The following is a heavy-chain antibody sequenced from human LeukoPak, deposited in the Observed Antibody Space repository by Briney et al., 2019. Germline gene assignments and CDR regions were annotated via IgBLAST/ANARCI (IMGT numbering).Heavy chain of an antibody. Sequence: GSSVKDTCKSSGCTFSSYAINWVRQPRGQGLDWVGGINPIFGTANYAQKFQGRLTITADESTSTAYMELSSLRSEDTAVYYCARALDHYSSGWYLYFDYWGQGTLVTVSS. D-gene: IGHD6-19*01. CDR3: ARALDHYSSGWYLYFDY. J-gene: IGHJ4*02. CDR2: INPIFGTA. V-gene: IGHV1-69*13. CDR1: GCTFSSYA.